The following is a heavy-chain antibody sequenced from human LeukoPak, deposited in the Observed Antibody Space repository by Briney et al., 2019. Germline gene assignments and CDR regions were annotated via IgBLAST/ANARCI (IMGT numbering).Heavy chain of an antibody. J-gene: IGHJ3*02. V-gene: IGHV3-21*01. Sequence: GGSLRLTCAASTFTFSTYSMNWVRQAPGKGLEWVSSISSSSDYIYYADSVEGRFTISRDNAKNSLYLQLNSLRAEDTAVYYCARDRDYYDSSGGMNAFDMWGQGTLVTVSS. D-gene: IGHD3-22*01. CDR3: ARDRDYYDSSGGMNAFDM. CDR1: TFTFSTYS. CDR2: ISSSSDYI.